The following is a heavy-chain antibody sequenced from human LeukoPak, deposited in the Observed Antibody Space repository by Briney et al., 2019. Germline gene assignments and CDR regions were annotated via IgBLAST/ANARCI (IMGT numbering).Heavy chain of an antibody. Sequence: GGSLRLSCAASGFTFNTYSMNWVRQAPGKGLEWVSSISSSSNFIFYADSMKGRFTISRDNAKNSLFLQMNSLRADDTAVYYCARDLSGRDSSGYYRSFDCWGQGTLVTVPS. J-gene: IGHJ4*02. CDR2: ISSSSNFI. CDR1: GFTFNTYS. CDR3: ARDLSGRDSSGYYRSFDC. D-gene: IGHD3-22*01. V-gene: IGHV3-21*01.